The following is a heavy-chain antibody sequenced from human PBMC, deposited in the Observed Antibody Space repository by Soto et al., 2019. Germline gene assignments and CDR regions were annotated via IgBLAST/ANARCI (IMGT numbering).Heavy chain of an antibody. CDR2: MYNTGST. CDR3: SRDLWGYCGTDCYPLDV. V-gene: IGHV4-59*01. J-gene: IGHJ6*02. D-gene: IGHD2-21*02. Sequence: SETLSLTCTVSGGSISGYYWSWIRQPPVKGLEWIGYMYNTGSTVYNPSFKSRVTISVDTSKNQFSLKLNSVTAADTAVYYCSRDLWGYCGTDCYPLDVWGQGTTVTVS. CDR1: GGSISGYY.